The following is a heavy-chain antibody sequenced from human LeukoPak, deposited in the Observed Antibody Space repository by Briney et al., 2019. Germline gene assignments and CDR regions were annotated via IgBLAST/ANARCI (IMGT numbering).Heavy chain of an antibody. J-gene: IGHJ4*02. D-gene: IGHD3-22*01. CDR3: TREYYYDSSGYYY. CDR1: GFAFGEYY. V-gene: IGHV3-11*01. Sequence: GESLTLSCAASGFAFGEYYMSWIRPAPGKWLAWVSYISSSGSTIYYADSVKGRFTISRDNAKNSLYLQMNSLRAEDTAVYYCTREYYYDSSGYYYWGQGTLVTVSS. CDR2: ISSSGSTI.